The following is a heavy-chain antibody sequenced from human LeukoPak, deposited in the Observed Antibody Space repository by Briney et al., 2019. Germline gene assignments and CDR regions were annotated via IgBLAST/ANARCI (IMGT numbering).Heavy chain of an antibody. D-gene: IGHD3-22*01. J-gene: IGHJ5*02. CDR1: GGSFSGYY. CDR3: ARGHDDSSGYYYFDWFDP. CDR2: INHSGST. V-gene: IGHV4-34*01. Sequence: SETLSLTCAVYGGSFSGYYWSWIRQPPGKGLEGIGEINHSGSTNYNPSLKSRVTISVDTSKNQFSLKLSSVTAADTAVYYCARGHDDSSGYYYFDWFDPWGQGTLVTVSS.